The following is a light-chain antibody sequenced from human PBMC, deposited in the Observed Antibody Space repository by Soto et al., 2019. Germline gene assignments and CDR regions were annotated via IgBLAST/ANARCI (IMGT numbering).Light chain of an antibody. Sequence: EINVTLSPPTLSVSPRERATLSCRASQSVSNNLGWYQQKPGKAPRLLIYGASTRATGIPARFSGSGSGTEFTLTISSLQSEDFAVYYCQQDGSSPRTFGQGTKVDIK. CDR2: GAS. J-gene: IGKJ1*01. V-gene: IGKV3-15*01. CDR1: QSVSNN. CDR3: QQDGSSPRT.